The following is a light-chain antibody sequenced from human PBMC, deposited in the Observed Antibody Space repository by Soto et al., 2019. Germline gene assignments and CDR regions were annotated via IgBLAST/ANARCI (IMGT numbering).Light chain of an antibody. CDR1: QGISNY. Sequence: DIQMTQSPSSLSASVGDRVTITCRASQGISNYLPWYQQKPGKVPKLLIYAASTLQSGVPSRFSGSGSGTDFTLTISSLQPEDVATYYCQKYNSAPPWTFGQGTKVEIK. J-gene: IGKJ1*01. CDR2: AAS. CDR3: QKYNSAPPWT. V-gene: IGKV1-27*01.